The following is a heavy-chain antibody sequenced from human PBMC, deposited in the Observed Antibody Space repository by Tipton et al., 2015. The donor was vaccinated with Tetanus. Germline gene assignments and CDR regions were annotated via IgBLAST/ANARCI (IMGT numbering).Heavy chain of an antibody. Sequence: SLRLSCAASGFTFSSYAMSWVRQAPGKGLEWVSAISGSGGSTYYADSVKGRFTISRDNSKNTLYLQMNSLRAEDTAVYYCAKDLDILTGQSALWGQGTLVTVSS. V-gene: IGHV3-23*01. CDR2: ISGSGGST. D-gene: IGHD3-9*01. CDR1: GFTFSSYA. J-gene: IGHJ4*02. CDR3: AKDLDILTGQSAL.